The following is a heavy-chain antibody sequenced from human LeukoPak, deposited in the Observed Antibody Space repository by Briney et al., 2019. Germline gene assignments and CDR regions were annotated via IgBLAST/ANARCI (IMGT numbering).Heavy chain of an antibody. CDR1: GFTFSSYA. J-gene: IGHJ2*01. CDR3: AKGAYYDSSGYPMGVNWYFDL. CDR2: ISGSGGST. D-gene: IGHD3-22*01. V-gene: IGHV3-23*01. Sequence: PGGSLTLSCAASGFTFSSYAMSWVRQAPGKGLEWVSAISGSGGSTYYADSVKGRFTISRDNSKNTLYLQMDSLRAEDTAVYYCAKGAYYDSSGYPMGVNWYFDLWGRGTLVSVSS.